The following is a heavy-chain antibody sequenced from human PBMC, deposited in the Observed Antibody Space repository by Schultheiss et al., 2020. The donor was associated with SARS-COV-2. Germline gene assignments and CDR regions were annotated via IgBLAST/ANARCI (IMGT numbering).Heavy chain of an antibody. CDR3: ARDHPRYSSSKRLDSYFDY. J-gene: IGHJ4*02. D-gene: IGHD6-13*01. V-gene: IGHV1-18*01. CDR2: INPNSGGT. CDR1: GYTFTSYG. Sequence: ASVKVSCKASGYTFTSYGISWVRQAPGQGLEWMGWINPNSGGTNYAQKLQGRVTMTTDTSTSTAYMELRSLRSDDTAVYYCARDHPRYSSSKRLDSYFDYWGQGTLVTVSS.